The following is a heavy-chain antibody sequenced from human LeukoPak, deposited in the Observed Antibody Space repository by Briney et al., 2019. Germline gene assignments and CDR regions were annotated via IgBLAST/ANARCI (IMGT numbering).Heavy chain of an antibody. CDR2: TYYRAKWYN. D-gene: IGHD3-3*01. CDR3: VREPRLPISGVVIDYYYHGMDV. V-gene: IGHV6-1*01. J-gene: IGHJ6*02. CDR1: GDSVSSKSAG. Sequence: SQTLSLTCVISGDSVSSKSAGWSWIRQSPSRGLEWLGRTYYRAKWYNDYAISVKSRITFKPDTSRNQFSLQLNSVTPEDTAVYYCVREPRLPISGVVIDYYYHGMDVWGQGTTVTVSS.